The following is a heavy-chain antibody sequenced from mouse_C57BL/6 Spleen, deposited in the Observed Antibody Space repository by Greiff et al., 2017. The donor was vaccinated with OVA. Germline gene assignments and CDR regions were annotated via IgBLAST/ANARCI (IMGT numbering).Heavy chain of an antibody. CDR3: AKGRDYDSHFDY. J-gene: IGHJ2*01. Sequence: QVQLQQPGAALVKPGASVKLSCKASGYTFTSYWMHWVKQRPGQGLEWIGMIHPNSGSTNYNEKFKSKATLTVDKSSSTAYMQLSSLTSEDSAVYYCAKGRDYDSHFDYWGQGTTLTVSS. V-gene: IGHV1-64*01. D-gene: IGHD2-4*01. CDR2: IHPNSGST. CDR1: GYTFTSYW.